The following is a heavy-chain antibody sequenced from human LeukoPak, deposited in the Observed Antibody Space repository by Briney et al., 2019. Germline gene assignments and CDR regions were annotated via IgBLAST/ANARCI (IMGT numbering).Heavy chain of an antibody. J-gene: IGHJ6*04. CDR2: INHSGST. V-gene: IGHV4-34*01. Sequence: NASETLSLTCAVYGGSFSGYYWSWIRQPPGKGLEWIGEINHSGSTNYNPSLKGRVTISVDMSKNQFSLKLSSVTAADTAVYYCARGPTGPSDVWGKGTTVTVSS. CDR1: GGSFSGYY. CDR3: ARGPTGPSDV.